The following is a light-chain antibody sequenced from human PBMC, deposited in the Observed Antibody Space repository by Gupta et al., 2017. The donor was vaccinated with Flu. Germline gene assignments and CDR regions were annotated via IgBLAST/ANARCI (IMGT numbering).Light chain of an antibody. CDR2: KAS. CDR1: QSIDTW. J-gene: IGKJ1*01. Sequence: GDRVTITCRASQSIDTWLAWSQQKPGKAPQLLIYKASLLESWVPSRFSGSGSGTDFTLTINSLQPDDFATYYCQQYNSYPWTFGQGTKVEIK. V-gene: IGKV1-5*03. CDR3: QQYNSYPWT.